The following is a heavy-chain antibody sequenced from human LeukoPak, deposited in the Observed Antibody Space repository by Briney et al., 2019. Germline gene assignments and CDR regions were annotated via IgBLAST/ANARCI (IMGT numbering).Heavy chain of an antibody. CDR2: ISSSGSTI. D-gene: IGHD6-13*01. CDR3: ASTPSPVLAAAGTDYYYYGMDV. J-gene: IGHJ6*02. CDR1: GFTFSSYE. V-gene: IGHV3-48*03. Sequence: QPGGSLRLSCAASGFTFSSYEMNWVRQAPGKGLEWVSYISSSGSTIYYADSVKGRFTISRDNAKNSLYLQMNSLRAEDTAVYYCASTPSPVLAAAGTDYYYYGMDVWGQGTTVTVSS.